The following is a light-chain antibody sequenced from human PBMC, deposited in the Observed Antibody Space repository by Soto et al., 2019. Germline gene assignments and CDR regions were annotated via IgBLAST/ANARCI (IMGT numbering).Light chain of an antibody. J-gene: IGKJ1*01. CDR2: GAS. CDR3: QQYNNWPRT. Sequence: EIVMTQSPATLSVSPGERATLSCRASQSVSSNLAWYQQKSGQAPSLLIYGASTRATGIPDRFSGSGSGTEFTLTISSLQSEDFALYYCQQYNNWPRTFGQGTKVEF. V-gene: IGKV3-15*01. CDR1: QSVSSN.